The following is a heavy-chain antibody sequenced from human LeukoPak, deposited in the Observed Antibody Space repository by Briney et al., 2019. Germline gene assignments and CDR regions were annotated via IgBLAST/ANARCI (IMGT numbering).Heavy chain of an antibody. D-gene: IGHD6-25*01. V-gene: IGHV4-34*01. CDR3: ARERIAASSGRTYFDY. CDR2: INHSGST. J-gene: IGHJ4*02. Sequence: PSETLSLTCAVYGGSFSGYYWSWIRQPPGKGLEWIGEINHSGSTNYNPSLKSRVTISVDTSKNQFSLKLSSVTAADTAVYYCARERIAASSGRTYFDYWGQGTLVTVSS. CDR1: GGSFSGYY.